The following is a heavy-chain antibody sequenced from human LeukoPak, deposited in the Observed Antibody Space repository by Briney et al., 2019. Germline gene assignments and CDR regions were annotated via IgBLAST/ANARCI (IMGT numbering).Heavy chain of an antibody. CDR1: GGSFSGYY. D-gene: IGHD3-10*01. CDR2: INHSGST. CDR3: ARRNGYYYGSGSYATDY. Sequence: SETLSLTCAVYGGSFSGYYWSWIRQPPGKGLEWIGEINHSGSTNYNPSLKSRVTISVDTSKNQFSLRLSSVTAADTAVYYCARRNGYYYGSGSYATDYWGQGTLVTVSS. V-gene: IGHV4-34*01. J-gene: IGHJ4*02.